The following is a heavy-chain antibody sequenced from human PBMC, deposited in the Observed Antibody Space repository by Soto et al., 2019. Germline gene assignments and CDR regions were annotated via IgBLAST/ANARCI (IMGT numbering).Heavy chain of an antibody. Sequence: GGSLRLSCTVSGFTFSNYGINWVRQAPGKGLEWVSSVSKSGYAYYSDSVKGRFTISRDNAKNSVSLQMNTLRVEDTAVYYCAREDSIIIPAVSDFWGQRTLVTVSS. J-gene: IGHJ4*02. V-gene: IGHV3-21*01. CDR1: GFTFSNYG. CDR3: AREDSIIIPAVSDF. CDR2: VSKSGYA. D-gene: IGHD3-22*01.